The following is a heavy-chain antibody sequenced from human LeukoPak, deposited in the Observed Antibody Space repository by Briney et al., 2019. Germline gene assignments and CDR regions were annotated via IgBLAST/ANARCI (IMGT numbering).Heavy chain of an antibody. J-gene: IGHJ4*02. D-gene: IGHD2-15*01. Sequence: GGSLRLSCSVSGLPFSDYGFSWVRQVPGKPLEWVCFITLTTYGATTEYSAPVKDRFSISRDDSKSLVYLQMNTLKTEDTAVYYCATHRLESHDIQFDYWGQGAPVTVSS. CDR1: GLPFSDYG. V-gene: IGHV3-49*04. CDR2: ITLTTYGATT. CDR3: ATHRLESHDIQFDY.